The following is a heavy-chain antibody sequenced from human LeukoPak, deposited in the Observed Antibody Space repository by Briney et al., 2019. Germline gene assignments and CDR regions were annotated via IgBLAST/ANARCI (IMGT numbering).Heavy chain of an antibody. CDR1: GGTFTSYA. CDR2: IIPIFGTA. V-gene: IGHV1-69*01. Sequence: SVKVSCKASGGTFTSYAISWVRQAPGQGLEWMGGIIPIFGTANYAYKFQGRVTITADESTSTAYMELSSLRSEDTAVYYCARDGTLTMVRGVIHLNWFDPWGQGTLVTVSS. J-gene: IGHJ5*02. CDR3: ARDGTLTMVRGVIHLNWFDP. D-gene: IGHD3-10*01.